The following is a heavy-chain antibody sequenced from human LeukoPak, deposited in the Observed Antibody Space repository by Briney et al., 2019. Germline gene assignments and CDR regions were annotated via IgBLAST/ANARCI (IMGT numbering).Heavy chain of an antibody. CDR2: MNPNSGNT. V-gene: IGHV1-8*01. CDR3: ARGPSPYPAYYGSGSFFGGNRIIGYYFDY. Sequence: ASVKVSCKASGYTFTSYDIHWVRQATGQGLEWMGWMNPNSGNTGYAQKFQGRVTMTRNTSISTAYMELSSLRSEDTAVYYCARGPSPYPAYYGSGSFFGGNRIIGYYFDYWGQGTLVTVSS. J-gene: IGHJ4*02. D-gene: IGHD3-10*01. CDR1: GYTFTSYD.